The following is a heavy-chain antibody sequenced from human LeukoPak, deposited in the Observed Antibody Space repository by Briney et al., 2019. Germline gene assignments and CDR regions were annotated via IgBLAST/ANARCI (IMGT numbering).Heavy chain of an antibody. D-gene: IGHD4-11*01. CDR1: GGSISGGY. CDR2: VDTSGST. CDR3: AKSYFDYSTYYSYYFNL. Sequence: PSETLSLTCTVSGGSISGGYWSWIREPPGGGLEWIGYVDTSGSTNYNPSLKSRVTISVDTSKSQFALKLSSVTAADTAVYYCAKSYFDYSTYYSYYFNLWGQGALVTVSS. V-gene: IGHV4-4*09. J-gene: IGHJ4*02.